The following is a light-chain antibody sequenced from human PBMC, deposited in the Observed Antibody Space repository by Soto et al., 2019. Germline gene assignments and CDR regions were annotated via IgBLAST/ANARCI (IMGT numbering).Light chain of an antibody. CDR3: SSYAGINNLGV. CDR2: EVN. V-gene: IGLV2-8*01. Sequence: QSVLTQPASASGSAGQSVTISCTGTSSDVGGYKYVSWYQQHPGKAPKLMIFEVNKRPSGVPDRFSGSKSGNTASLTVSGLQAEDEADYYCSSYAGINNLGVFGTGTKVTV. J-gene: IGLJ1*01. CDR1: SSDVGGYKY.